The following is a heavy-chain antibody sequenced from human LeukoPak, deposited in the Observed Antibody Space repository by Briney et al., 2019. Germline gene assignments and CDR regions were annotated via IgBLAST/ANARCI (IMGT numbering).Heavy chain of an antibody. J-gene: IGHJ3*02. CDR2: IYYSGST. D-gene: IGHD6-19*01. CDR1: GASFTNYY. V-gene: IGHV4-39*01. Sequence: SETLSLTCTVSGASFTNYYWGWIRQPPGKGLEWIGSIYYSGSTYYNPSLKSRVTISVDTSKNQFSLKLSSVTAADTAVYYCARHEVGAVAGIGGDAFDIWGQGTMVTVSS. CDR3: ARHEVGAVAGIGGDAFDI.